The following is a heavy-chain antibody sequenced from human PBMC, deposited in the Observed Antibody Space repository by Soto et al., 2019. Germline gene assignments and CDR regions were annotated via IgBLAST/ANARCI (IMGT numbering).Heavy chain of an antibody. J-gene: IGHJ4*02. CDR2: ISAYNGNT. CDR3: ARDPPPPDY. Sequence: QVQLVQCGAEVKKPGASVKVSCKASGYSCASYAISWMRQARGQGLEWMGWISAYNGNTNYAQKLQGRVTMTTDTSTSTAYMELRSLRSDDTAVYYCARDPPPPDYWGQGTLVTVSS. CDR1: GYSCASYA. V-gene: IGHV1-18*01.